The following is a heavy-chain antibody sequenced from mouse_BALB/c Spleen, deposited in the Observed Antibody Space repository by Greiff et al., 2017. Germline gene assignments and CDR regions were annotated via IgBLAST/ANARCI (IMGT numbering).Heavy chain of an antibody. CDR2: IYPGDGST. Sequence: QVQLQQSGPELVKPGASVTMSCKASGYTFTSYYIHWVKQRHGQGLEWIGWIYPGDGSTKYNEKFKGKTTLTADKSSSTAYMLLSSLTSEDSAIYFCARRARAPGYAIDYWGQGTSVTVSS. CDR1: GYTFTSYY. CDR3: ARRARAPGYAIDY. J-gene: IGHJ4*01. D-gene: IGHD3-1*01. V-gene: IGHV1S56*01.